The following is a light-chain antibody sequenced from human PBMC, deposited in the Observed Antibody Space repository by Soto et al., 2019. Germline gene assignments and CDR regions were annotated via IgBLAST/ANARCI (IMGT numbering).Light chain of an antibody. J-gene: IGLJ1*01. CDR2: EVS. CDR1: SSDVDGYNY. V-gene: IGLV2-8*01. CDR3: SSYAGSYFHYA. Sequence: QSVLAQPPSASGSPGHSVTISCTGTSSDVDGYNYVSWYQQHPGRAPELMIHEVSKRPSGVPDRFSRSKSGNAVALTVSGLQAEDEADDYCSSYAGSYFHYALGTGTTGTVL.